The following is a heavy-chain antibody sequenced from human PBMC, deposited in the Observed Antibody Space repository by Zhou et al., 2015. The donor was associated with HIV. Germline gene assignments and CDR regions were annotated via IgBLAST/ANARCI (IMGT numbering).Heavy chain of an antibody. Sequence: QVQLVQSGAEVKKPGSSVKVSCKASGGTFSSYAISWVRQAPGQGLEWMGGIIPIFGTANYAQKFQGRVTITADESTSTAYMELSSLRSEDTAVYYCASATLGKVVVVAATSVDYYYYGMDVWGQGTTVTVSS. CDR1: GGTFSSYA. J-gene: IGHJ6*02. D-gene: IGHD2-15*01. CDR3: ASATLGKVVVVAATSVDYYYYGMDV. CDR2: IIPIFGTA. V-gene: IGHV1-69*01.